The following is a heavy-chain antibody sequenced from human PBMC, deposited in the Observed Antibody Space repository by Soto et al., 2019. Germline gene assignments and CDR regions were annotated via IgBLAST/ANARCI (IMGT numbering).Heavy chain of an antibody. V-gene: IGHV1-46*01. Sequence: QVQLMQSGAEVKKPGASVKVSCKASGDTFTDYYIHWVRQAPGQGLEWMGTVNPSGGHTTYAQHFLGRVTMTRNTSNSTHSMELTSLTSDDTAIYYCARGGHVVVVTAALDYWGQGTLVTVSS. D-gene: IGHD2-21*02. J-gene: IGHJ4*02. CDR1: GDTFTDYY. CDR3: ARGGHVVVVTAALDY. CDR2: VNPSGGHT.